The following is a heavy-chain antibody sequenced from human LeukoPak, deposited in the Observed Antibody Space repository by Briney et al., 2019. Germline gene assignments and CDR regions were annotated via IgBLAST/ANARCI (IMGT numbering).Heavy chain of an antibody. Sequence: GASVKVSCKASGYTFTSYGISWVRQAPGQGLEWMGWISAYNGNTNYAQKLQGRVTMTTDTSTSTAYMELSSLRSEDTAVYYCARGGTEIAAAGTEVDTFDIWGQGTMVTVSS. CDR1: GYTFTSYG. CDR2: ISAYNGNT. J-gene: IGHJ3*02. CDR3: ARGGTEIAAAGTEVDTFDI. D-gene: IGHD6-13*01. V-gene: IGHV1-18*01.